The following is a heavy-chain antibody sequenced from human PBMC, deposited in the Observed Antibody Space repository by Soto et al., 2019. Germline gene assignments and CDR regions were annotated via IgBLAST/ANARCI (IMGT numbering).Heavy chain of an antibody. Sequence: GGSLRLSCAASGFSFVFYAMHWVRQAPGKGLEWVAFISYNGRNKHYVDSVKGRFTISRDNSQDTLYLQMESLRPDDTDVYYCARQAKLADRSQFQFDYWAQGTLV. CDR3: ARQAKLADRSQFQFDY. J-gene: IGHJ4*02. CDR1: GFSFVFYA. CDR2: ISYNGRNK. V-gene: IGHV3-30*04. D-gene: IGHD3-22*01.